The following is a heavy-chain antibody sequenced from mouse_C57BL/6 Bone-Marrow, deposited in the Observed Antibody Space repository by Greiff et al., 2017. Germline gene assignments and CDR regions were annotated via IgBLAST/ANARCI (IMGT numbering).Heavy chain of an antibody. CDR3: ARLAPITTVVATDYFDY. CDR2: IDPSDSET. Sequence: QVQLKQPGAELVRPGSSVKLSCKASGYTFTSYWMHWVKQRPIQGLEWIGNIDPSDSETHYNQKFKDKATLTVDKSSSTAYMQLSSLTSEDSAVYYCARLAPITTVVATDYFDYWGQGTTLTVSS. D-gene: IGHD1-1*01. J-gene: IGHJ2*01. V-gene: IGHV1-52*01. CDR1: GYTFTSYW.